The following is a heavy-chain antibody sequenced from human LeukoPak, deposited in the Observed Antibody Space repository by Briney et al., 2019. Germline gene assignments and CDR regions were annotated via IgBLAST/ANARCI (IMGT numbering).Heavy chain of an antibody. CDR2: MNPNSGNT. Sequence: ASVKVSCKASGYTFTGYYMHWVRQAPGQGLEWMGWMNPNSGNTGYAQKFQGRVTMTRNTSISTAYMELSSLRSEDTAVYYCARGSLPLAAAVFDPWGQGTLVTVSS. J-gene: IGHJ5*02. CDR1: GYTFTGYY. CDR3: ARGSLPLAAAVFDP. D-gene: IGHD6-13*01. V-gene: IGHV1-8*02.